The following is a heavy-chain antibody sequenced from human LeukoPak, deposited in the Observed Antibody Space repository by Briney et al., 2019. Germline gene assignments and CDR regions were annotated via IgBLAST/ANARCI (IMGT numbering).Heavy chain of an antibody. CDR3: AKSHYYDSSGYYYYFDY. J-gene: IGHJ4*02. D-gene: IGHD3-22*01. Sequence: GGSLRLSCAASGFNFRSSGMSWVRQAPGKGLEWVSAISGSGGSTYYADSVKGRFTISRDNSKNTLYLQMNSLRAEDTAVYYCAKSHYYDSSGYYYYFDYWGQGTLVTVSS. CDR1: GFNFRSSG. V-gene: IGHV3-23*01. CDR2: ISGSGGST.